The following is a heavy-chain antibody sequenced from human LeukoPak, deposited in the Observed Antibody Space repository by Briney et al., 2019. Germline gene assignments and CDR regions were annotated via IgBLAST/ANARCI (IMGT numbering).Heavy chain of an antibody. J-gene: IGHJ5*02. Sequence: ASVKVSCKASGYTFTSYGISWVRQAPGQGLEWMGWISAYNGNTNYAQKLQGSVTMTTDTSTSTAYMELRSLRSDDTAVYYCARDLDIVVVPAAMYWFDPWGQGTLVTVSS. CDR2: ISAYNGNT. V-gene: IGHV1-18*01. D-gene: IGHD2-2*03. CDR1: GYTFTSYG. CDR3: ARDLDIVVVPAAMYWFDP.